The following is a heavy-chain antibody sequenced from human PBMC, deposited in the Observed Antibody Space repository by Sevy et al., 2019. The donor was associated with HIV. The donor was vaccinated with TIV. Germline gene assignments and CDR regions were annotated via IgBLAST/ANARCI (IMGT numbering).Heavy chain of an antibody. V-gene: IGHV3-66*02. J-gene: IGHJ3*02. D-gene: IGHD2-2*01. CDR1: GFTVSSNY. CDR3: ARDCSSTSCPGSDAFDI. CDR2: IYSGGST. Sequence: GGSLRLSCAASGFTVSSNYMSWVRQAPGKGLEWVSVIYSGGSTYYADSVKGRFTISRDNSKNTLYLQMNSRRAEDTAAYYCARDCSSTSCPGSDAFDIWGQGTMVTVSS.